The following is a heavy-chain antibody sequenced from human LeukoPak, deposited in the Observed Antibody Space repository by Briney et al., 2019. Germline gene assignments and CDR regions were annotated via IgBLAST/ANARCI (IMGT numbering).Heavy chain of an antibody. CDR2: ISSSSSYI. V-gene: IGHV3-21*01. CDR3: ARDGKDSMIVVVTAEYFQH. Sequence: PGGSLRLSCAASGFTFSSYAMNWVRQAPGKGLEWVSSISSSSSYIYYADSVKGRFTISRDNAKNPLYLQMDSLRAEDTAVYYCARDGKDSMIVVVTAEYFQHWGQGTLVTVSS. J-gene: IGHJ1*01. D-gene: IGHD3-22*01. CDR1: GFTFSSYA.